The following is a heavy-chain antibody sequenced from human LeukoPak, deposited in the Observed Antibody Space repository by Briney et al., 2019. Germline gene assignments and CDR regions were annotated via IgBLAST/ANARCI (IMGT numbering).Heavy chain of an antibody. CDR3: ARGPYDSSGYYYAHIDY. CDR2: ISDDGSNK. D-gene: IGHD3-22*01. Sequence: PGGSLRLSCAASGFTFSSYAMHWVRQAPGKGLEWVAVISDDGSNKYYADSVKGRFTFSRDNPKNTLYLQMNSLRAEDTAVYYCARGPYDSSGYYYAHIDYWGQGTLVTVSS. V-gene: IGHV3-30-3*01. J-gene: IGHJ4*02. CDR1: GFTFSSYA.